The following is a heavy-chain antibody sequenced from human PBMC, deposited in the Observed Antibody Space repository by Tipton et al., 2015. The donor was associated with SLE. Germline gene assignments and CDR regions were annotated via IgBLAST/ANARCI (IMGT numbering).Heavy chain of an antibody. J-gene: IGHJ4*02. CDR1: GYSISRSNF. CDR3: AKNPAAAPDDY. D-gene: IGHD2-2*01. CDR2: IYYSVST. V-gene: IGHV4-28*01. Sequence: TLSLTCAVSGYSISRSNFWGWIRQPPGKGLEWIGYIYYSVSTYYNPSLKSRVTMSVDTSKNQFSLKLSSVTAMDTAVYYCAKNPAAAPDDYWGPGTLVTVSS.